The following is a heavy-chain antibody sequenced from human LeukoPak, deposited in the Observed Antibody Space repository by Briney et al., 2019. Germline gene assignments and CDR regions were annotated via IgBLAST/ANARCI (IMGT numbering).Heavy chain of an antibody. CDR1: GYTLTELS. J-gene: IGHJ3*02. CDR3: ATASWREGHGGAFDI. V-gene: IGHV1-24*01. Sequence: ASVKVSFKVSGYTLTELSIHWVRQAPGNGLEWMGGFDPEDGETIYAQKFQGRVTMTEDTSTDTAYMELSSLRSEDTAVYYCATASWREGHGGAFDIWGQGTMVTVSS. CDR2: FDPEDGET. D-gene: IGHD6-13*01.